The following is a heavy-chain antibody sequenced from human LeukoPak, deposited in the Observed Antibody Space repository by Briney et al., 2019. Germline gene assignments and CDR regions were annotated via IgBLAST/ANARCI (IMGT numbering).Heavy chain of an antibody. CDR1: GGTFSSYA. CDR3: ARGRTTMVRGVISKPDY. D-gene: IGHD3-10*01. CDR2: INPNSGGT. J-gene: IGHJ4*02. Sequence: ASVKVSCKASGGTFSSYAISWVRQAPGQGLEWMGWINPNSGGTNYAQKFQGRVTMTRDTSISTAYMELSRLRSDDTAVYYCARGRTTMVRGVISKPDYWGQGTLVTVSS. V-gene: IGHV1-2*02.